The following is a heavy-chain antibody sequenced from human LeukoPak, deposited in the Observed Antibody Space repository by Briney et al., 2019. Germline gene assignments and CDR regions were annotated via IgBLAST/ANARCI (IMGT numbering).Heavy chain of an antibody. CDR1: GFTFSSYW. J-gene: IGHJ5*02. CDR3: ARVPVGVGSGSYWGNWFDP. CDR2: INSDGSST. Sequence: GGSLRLSCAASGFTFSSYWMHWVRQAPAKGLVWVSRINSDGSSTSYADSVKGRFTISRDNAKNTLYLQMNSLRDEDTAVYYCARVPVGVGSGSYWGNWFDPWGQGTLVTVSS. V-gene: IGHV3-74*01. D-gene: IGHD3-10*01.